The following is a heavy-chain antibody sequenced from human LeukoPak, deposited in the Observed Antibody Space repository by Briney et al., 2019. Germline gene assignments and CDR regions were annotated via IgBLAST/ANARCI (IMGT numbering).Heavy chain of an antibody. CDR1: GYTFTSYY. D-gene: IGHD3-22*01. CDR3: ARRTDYYDSSGYQFDY. CDR2: INPSGGST. Sequence: ASVNVSCKASGYTFTSYYMHWVRQAPGQGLEWMGIINPSGGSTSYAQKFQGRVTMTRDTSTSTVYMELSSLRSEDTAVYYCARRTDYYDSSGYQFDYWGQGTLVTVSS. J-gene: IGHJ4*02. V-gene: IGHV1-46*01.